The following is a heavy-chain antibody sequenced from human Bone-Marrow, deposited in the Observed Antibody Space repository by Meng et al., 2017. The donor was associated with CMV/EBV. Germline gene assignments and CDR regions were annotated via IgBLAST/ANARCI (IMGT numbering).Heavy chain of an antibody. CDR1: GYTFTGYY. V-gene: IGHV1-2*02. CDR3: ARGGGYSSSWPLGY. CDR2: INPNSGGT. Sequence: QVQLVAAGAEVKMAGAAGKVYCKVSGYTFTGYYMHWVRPAPGQGLEWMGWINPNSGGTNYAQKFQGRVTMTRDTSISTAYMELSRLRSDDTAVYYCARGGGYSSSWPLGYWGQGTLVTVSS. D-gene: IGHD6-13*01. J-gene: IGHJ4*02.